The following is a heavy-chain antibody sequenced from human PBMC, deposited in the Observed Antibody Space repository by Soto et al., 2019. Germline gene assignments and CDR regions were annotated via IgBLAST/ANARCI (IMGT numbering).Heavy chain of an antibody. V-gene: IGHV3-48*02. Sequence: GGSLRLSCAASGFTFSSYSMTWVRQAPGKGLEWVSYISSSSSTIYYADSVKGRFTISRDNAKNSLYLQMNSLRDEDTAVYYCARDPKSIAAAGIGYGMDVWGQGTTVTVSS. CDR1: GFTFSSYS. J-gene: IGHJ6*02. CDR2: ISSSSSTI. CDR3: ARDPKSIAAAGIGYGMDV. D-gene: IGHD6-13*01.